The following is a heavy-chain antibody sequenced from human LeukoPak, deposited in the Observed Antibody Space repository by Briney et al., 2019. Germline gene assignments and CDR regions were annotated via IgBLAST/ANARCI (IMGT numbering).Heavy chain of an antibody. CDR2: IKSKTDGGTT. CDR1: GFTFSNAW. CDR3: TTDADSSLDYYYGVDV. J-gene: IGHJ6*02. Sequence: GGSLRLSCAASGFTFSNAWMSWVRQAPGKGLEWVGRIKSKTDGGTTDYAAPVKGRFTISRDDSKNTLYLQMNSLKTEDTAVYYCTTDADSSLDYYYGVDVWGQGTTVTVSS. V-gene: IGHV3-15*01. D-gene: IGHD6-19*01.